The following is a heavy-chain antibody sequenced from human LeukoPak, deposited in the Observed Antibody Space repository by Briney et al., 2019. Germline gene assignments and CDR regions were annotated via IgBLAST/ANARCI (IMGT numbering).Heavy chain of an antibody. D-gene: IGHD4-23*01. CDR2: INKDGSDK. J-gene: IGHJ4*02. CDR3: AGDAGYGGNSDY. V-gene: IGHV3-7*01. CDR1: GFTFNMYW. Sequence: GGSLRLSCAASGFTFNMYWMTWVRQAPGEGLESVAYINKDGSDKYYVDSVKGRFTVSRDNAKNSLYLQMNSLRAEDTAVYYCAGDAGYGGNSDYWGQGTLVTVSS.